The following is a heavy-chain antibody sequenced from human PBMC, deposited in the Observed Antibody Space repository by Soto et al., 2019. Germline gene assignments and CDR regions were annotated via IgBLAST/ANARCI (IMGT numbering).Heavy chain of an antibody. CDR2: IIPILGIA. J-gene: IGHJ5*02. CDR1: GGTFSSYT. Sequence: QVQLVQSGAEVKKPGSSVKVSCKASGGTFSSYTISWVRQAPGQGLEWMGRIIPILGIANYAQKFQARVTITADKSTSTAYMELSSLRSEDTAVYYCARTPRTLFGVVWFDPWGQGTLVTVSS. V-gene: IGHV1-69*02. CDR3: ARTPRTLFGVVWFDP. D-gene: IGHD3-3*01.